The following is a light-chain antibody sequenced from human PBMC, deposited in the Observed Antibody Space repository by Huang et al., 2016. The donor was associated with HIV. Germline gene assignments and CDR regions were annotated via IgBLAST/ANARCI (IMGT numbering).Light chain of an antibody. CDR3: QQYASSLLT. Sequence: EIVLTQSPGTLSLSPGERATLSCRASQSVSNFLAWYQQKPGQAPRLLVYRASTRATGIPDRFSGSGSETDFTLTISRLGPEDFAVYYGQQYASSLLTFGGGTKVEIK. J-gene: IGKJ4*01. CDR2: RAS. CDR1: QSVSNF. V-gene: IGKV3-20*01.